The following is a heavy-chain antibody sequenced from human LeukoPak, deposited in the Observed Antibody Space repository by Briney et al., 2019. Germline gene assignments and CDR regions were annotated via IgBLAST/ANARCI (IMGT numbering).Heavy chain of an antibody. J-gene: IGHJ3*02. Sequence: GGSLRLSCAASGFTFSSYEMNWVRQAPGKGLEWVSYISSSGSTIYYADSVKGRFTISRDNAKNSLYLQMNSLRAEDMALYYCAKAGSSNAFDIWGQGTMVTVSS. D-gene: IGHD5/OR15-5a*01. CDR1: GFTFSSYE. V-gene: IGHV3-48*03. CDR2: ISSSGSTI. CDR3: AKAGSSNAFDI.